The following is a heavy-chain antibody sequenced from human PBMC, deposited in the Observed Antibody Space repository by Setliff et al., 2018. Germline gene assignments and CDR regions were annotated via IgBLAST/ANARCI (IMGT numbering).Heavy chain of an antibody. J-gene: IGHJ4*02. Sequence: GGSLRLSCTASGITFGDYAMSWFRQGPGKGLEWVGFITRKDDGGTTEYAASVNGRFTISRDDAQNSLYLQMNSLRAEDTAVYYCATNPRYTNSQLDYWGPGTLVTVSS. CDR2: ITRKDDGGTT. CDR3: ATNPRYTNSQLDY. V-gene: IGHV3-49*03. CDR1: GITFGDYA. D-gene: IGHD6-6*01.